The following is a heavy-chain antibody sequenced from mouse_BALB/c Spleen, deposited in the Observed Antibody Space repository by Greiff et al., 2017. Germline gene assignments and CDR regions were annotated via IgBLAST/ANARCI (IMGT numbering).Heavy chain of an antibody. Sequence: EVHLVESGGGLVQPGGSLKLSCAASGFTFSSYTMSWVRQTPEKRLEWVAYISNGGGSTYYPDTVKGRFTISRDNAKNTLYLQMSSLKSEDTAMYYCARHFTTVVSPPWFAYWGQGTLVTVSA. V-gene: IGHV5-12-2*01. CDR3: ARHFTTVVSPPWFAY. J-gene: IGHJ3*01. CDR2: ISNGGGST. D-gene: IGHD1-1*01. CDR1: GFTFSSYT.